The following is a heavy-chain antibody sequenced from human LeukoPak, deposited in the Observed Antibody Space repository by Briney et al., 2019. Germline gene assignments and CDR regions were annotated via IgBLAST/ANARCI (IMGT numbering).Heavy chain of an antibody. CDR2: INHSGST. J-gene: IGHJ3*02. Sequence: SETLSLTCAVYGGSFSGYYWSWIRQTPGKGLEWIGEINHSGSTNYTPSLKSRVTISVDTSKNQFSLKLSSVTAADTAVYYCARRTTLLWFGEYDAFDIWGQGTMVTVSS. D-gene: IGHD3-10*01. CDR1: GGSFSGYY. V-gene: IGHV4-34*01. CDR3: ARRTTLLWFGEYDAFDI.